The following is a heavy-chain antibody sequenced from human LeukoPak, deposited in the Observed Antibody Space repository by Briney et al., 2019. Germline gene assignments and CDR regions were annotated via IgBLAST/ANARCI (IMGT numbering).Heavy chain of an antibody. CDR2: ISYDGSNK. V-gene: IGHV3-30*18. Sequence: GGSLRLSCAASGFTFSSYGMHWVRQAPGKGLEWAAVISYDGSNKYYADSVKGRFTISRDNSKNTLYLQMNSLRAEDTAVYYCAKISSFRTGASGSYHYWGQGTLVTVSS. CDR3: AKISSFRTGASGSYHY. J-gene: IGHJ4*02. D-gene: IGHD1-26*01. CDR1: GFTFSSYG.